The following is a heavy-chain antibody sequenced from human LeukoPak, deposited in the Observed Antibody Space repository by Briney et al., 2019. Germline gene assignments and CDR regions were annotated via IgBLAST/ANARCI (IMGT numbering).Heavy chain of an antibody. J-gene: IGHJ6*02. D-gene: IGHD2-8*01. CDR2: IRSKTDNYAT. CDR1: GFTFSGFT. CDR3: AGHGTFTNYYYTMDV. Sequence: GGSLTLSCGTSGFTFSGFTMHWVRQASGKGLEWVGRIRSKTDNYATSYAASVKGRFTISRDDSKNTAYLQMNSLKIEDTAVYFCAGHGTFTNYYYTMDVWGQGTTVTVSS. V-gene: IGHV3-73*01.